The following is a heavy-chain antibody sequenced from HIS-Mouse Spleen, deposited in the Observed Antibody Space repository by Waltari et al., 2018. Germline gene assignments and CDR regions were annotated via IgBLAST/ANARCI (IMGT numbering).Heavy chain of an antibody. CDR3: ARRRGWFDY. CDR1: GCSISSSSYY. Sequence: QLQLQESGPGLVKPSETLSLTCTVSGCSISSSSYYWGWIRQPPGKGLEWIGSIYFSGSTYYNPSRKSRVTISVDTSKNQFSLKLSSVTAADTAVYYCARRRGWFDYWGQGTLVTVSS. J-gene: IGHJ4*02. V-gene: IGHV4-39*01. D-gene: IGHD6-19*01. CDR2: IYFSGST.